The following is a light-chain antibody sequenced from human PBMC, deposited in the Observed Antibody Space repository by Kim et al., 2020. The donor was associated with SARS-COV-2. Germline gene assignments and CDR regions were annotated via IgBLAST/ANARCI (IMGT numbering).Light chain of an antibody. V-gene: IGLV3-1*01. J-gene: IGLJ3*02. CDR2: QDS. CDR3: QAWDSSTRV. Sequence: SYELTQPPSVSVSPGQTASITCSGDKLGDKYACWYQQKPGQSPVLVIYQDSKRPSGIPERFSGSNSGNTATLTISGTQAMDEADYYCQAWDSSTRVSGGG. CDR1: KLGDKY.